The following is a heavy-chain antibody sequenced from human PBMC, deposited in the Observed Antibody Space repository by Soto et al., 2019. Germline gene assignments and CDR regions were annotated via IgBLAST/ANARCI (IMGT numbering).Heavy chain of an antibody. V-gene: IGHV3-74*03. CDR3: ARGGLQHALDV. Sequence: EVQLVESGGGLVQPGGSLRLSCAASGFTFSNYWMYWVRQAPGKGLVWVSRVNNDGTDTTHADSVKGRFTISRDNDENTLYLQMNSRRAADTAVYYCARGGLQHALDVWGQGSTVTVSS. CDR2: VNNDGTDT. J-gene: IGHJ6*02. CDR1: GFTFSNYW. D-gene: IGHD6-13*01.